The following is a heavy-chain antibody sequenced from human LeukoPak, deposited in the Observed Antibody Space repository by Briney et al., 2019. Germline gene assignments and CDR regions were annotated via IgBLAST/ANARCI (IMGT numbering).Heavy chain of an antibody. J-gene: IGHJ4*02. D-gene: IGHD3-10*01. CDR2: IGTSVTNT. CDR3: VREGGSGSYSND. CDR1: GFTFSTYN. V-gene: IGHV3-48*01. Sequence: GGSLRLSCAASGFTFSTYNMNWVRQAPGKGLEWISYIGTSVTNTHYADSVKGRFTISRDNAKNSLSLEMNSLRVEDTAVYYCVREGGSGSYSNDWGQGTLVTVSS.